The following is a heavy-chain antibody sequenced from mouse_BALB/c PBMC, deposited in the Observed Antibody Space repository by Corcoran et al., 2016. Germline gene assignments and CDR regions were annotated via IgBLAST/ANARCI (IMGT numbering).Heavy chain of an antibody. CDR1: GYTFTSYV. D-gene: IGHD2-3*01. V-gene: IGHV1S136*01. CDR2: INPYNDGT. Sequence: EVQLQQSGPELVKPGASVKMSCKASGYTFTSYVMHWVKQKPGQGLEWVGYINPYNDGTKYNEKFKGKATLTSDKSSSTAYMELSSLTSEDSAVYYCARGGYYVLYAMDYWGQGTSVTVSS. J-gene: IGHJ4*01. CDR3: ARGGYYVLYAMDY.